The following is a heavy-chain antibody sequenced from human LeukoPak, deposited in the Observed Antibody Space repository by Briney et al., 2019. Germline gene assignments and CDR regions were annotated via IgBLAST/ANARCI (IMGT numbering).Heavy chain of an antibody. CDR1: GDSIRSDSYY. Sequence: SETLSLTCTVSGDSIRSDSYYWGWIRQPPGKGLEWIGIIYYGGSTYYIPSLKSRVTISVDTSKNQFSLKLSSVTAADTAVYYCARPEEGWNLGVVKDWGQGTLVTVSS. D-gene: IGHD3-3*01. CDR3: ARPEEGWNLGVVKD. J-gene: IGHJ4*02. V-gene: IGHV4-39*01. CDR2: IYYGGST.